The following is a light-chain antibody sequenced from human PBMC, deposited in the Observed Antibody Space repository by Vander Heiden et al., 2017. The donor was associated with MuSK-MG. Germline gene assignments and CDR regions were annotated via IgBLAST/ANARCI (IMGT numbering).Light chain of an antibody. CDR3: YSYASSNIYWI. Sequence: QSALTQPRSVSGSPGQSVTISCTGSSSDVGAYNYVSRYQQQPSKAPILMIYDVSKRPSGVPDRISGSKSGNTASLTISGLQAEDEADYYCYSYASSNIYWIFGGGTKLTVL. J-gene: IGLJ3*02. CDR1: SSDVGAYNY. CDR2: DVS. V-gene: IGLV2-11*01.